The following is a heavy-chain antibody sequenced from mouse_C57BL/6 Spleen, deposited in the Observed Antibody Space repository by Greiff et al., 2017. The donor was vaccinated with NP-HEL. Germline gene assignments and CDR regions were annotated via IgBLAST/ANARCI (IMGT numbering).Heavy chain of an antibody. D-gene: IGHD2-10*01. CDR3: TRSYSYAMDY. J-gene: IGHJ4*01. CDR1: GYTFTDYE. V-gene: IGHV1-15*01. Sequence: QVQLQQSGAELVRPGASVTLSCKASGYTFTDYEMHWVKQTPVHGLEWIGAIDPETGGTAYNQKFKGKAILTADKSSSTAYMELRILTSEDSAVYYCTRSYSYAMDYWGQGTSVTVSS. CDR2: IDPETGGT.